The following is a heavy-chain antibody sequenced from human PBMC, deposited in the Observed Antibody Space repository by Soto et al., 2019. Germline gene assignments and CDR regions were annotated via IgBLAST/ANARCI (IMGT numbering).Heavy chain of an antibody. D-gene: IGHD6-19*01. V-gene: IGHV3-23*01. J-gene: IGHJ4*02. CDR3: AKVGAVAGTGPYYFDY. Sequence: GGSLRLSCAASGFTFSSYAMSWVRQAPGKGLEWVSAISGSGGSTYYADSVKGRFTISRDNSKNTLYQQMNSLRAEETAVYYCAKVGAVAGTGPYYFDYWGQGTLVTVSS. CDR2: ISGSGGST. CDR1: GFTFSSYA.